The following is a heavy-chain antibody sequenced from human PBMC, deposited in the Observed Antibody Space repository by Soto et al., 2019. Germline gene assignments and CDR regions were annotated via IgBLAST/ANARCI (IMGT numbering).Heavy chain of an antibody. CDR1: GFTFSSYA. D-gene: IGHD1-1*01. V-gene: IGHV3-23*01. CDR3: AKDLPETGPFPADYFDY. J-gene: IGHJ4*02. CDR2: ISGSGGST. Sequence: GESLKISCAASGFTFSSYAMSWVRQAPGKGLEWVSAISGSGGSTYYADSVKGRFTISRDNSKNTLYLQMNSLRAEDTAVYYCAKDLPETGPFPADYFDYWGQGTLVTVSS.